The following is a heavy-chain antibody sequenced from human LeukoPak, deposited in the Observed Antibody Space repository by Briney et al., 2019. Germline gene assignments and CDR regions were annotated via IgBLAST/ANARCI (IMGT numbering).Heavy chain of an antibody. CDR2: ISAYNGNT. J-gene: IGHJ5*02. CDR3: ARAAAIRYNWFDP. D-gene: IGHD2-2*01. Sequence: ASVKVSCKASGYTFTSYGISWVRQAPGQGLEWMGWISAYNGNTNYAQKFQGRVTITADESTSTAYMELSSLRSEDTAVYYCARAAAIRYNWFDPWGQGTLVTVSS. V-gene: IGHV1-18*01. CDR1: GYTFTSYG.